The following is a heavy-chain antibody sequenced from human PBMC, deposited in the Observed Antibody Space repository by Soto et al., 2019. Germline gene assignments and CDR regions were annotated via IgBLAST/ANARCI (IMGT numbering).Heavy chain of an antibody. Sequence: VQLLDSGGGLVQPGGSLRLSCAASGFTFSNYAMNWVRQAPGKGLELVSTISNSGGSTNYADSVKGRFTISRDNSKNTMYRRINSLRAEDTDVYCCVTVHLRPYYFDYCVQGALVTVFS. J-gene: IGHJ4*02. CDR3: VTVHLRPYYFDY. CDR1: GFTFSNYA. D-gene: IGHD3-10*01. CDR2: ISNSGGST. V-gene: IGHV3-23*01.